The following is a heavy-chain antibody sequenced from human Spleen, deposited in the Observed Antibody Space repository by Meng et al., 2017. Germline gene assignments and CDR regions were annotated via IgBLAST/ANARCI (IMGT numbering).Heavy chain of an antibody. V-gene: IGHV5-51*01. D-gene: IGHD2-15*01. Sequence: GESLKISCKGSGYSFTTYWIAWVRQMPGKGLEWMGIIYPADSDTRYSPSFQGQVTISADKSVTTAYLRWNSLKASDTAMYFCARKDTPDNFDIWGQGTMVTVSS. J-gene: IGHJ3*02. CDR2: IYPADSDT. CDR3: ARKDTPDNFDI. CDR1: GYSFTTYW.